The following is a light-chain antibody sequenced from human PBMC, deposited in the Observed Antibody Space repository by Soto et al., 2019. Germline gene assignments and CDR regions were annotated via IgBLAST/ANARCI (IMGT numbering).Light chain of an antibody. Sequence: ETVMTQSPGTLSVSLGERATLSCRASQSASIHLAWYQQKPGQAPRLLIYGASSRATGIPDRFSGSGSGTDFTLTIRRLEPEDFAVYYCQQYGSSYPWTFGQGTKVDIK. CDR1: QSASIH. CDR3: QQYGSSYPWT. J-gene: IGKJ1*01. V-gene: IGKV3-20*01. CDR2: GAS.